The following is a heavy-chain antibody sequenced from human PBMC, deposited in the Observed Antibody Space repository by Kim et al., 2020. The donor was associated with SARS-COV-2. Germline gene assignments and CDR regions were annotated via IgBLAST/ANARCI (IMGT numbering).Heavy chain of an antibody. D-gene: IGHD6-19*01. Sequence: SETLSLTCVVSGASISSGYWWTWVRQPPGKGLEWIGEIHHSGSTTYNPSLKSRVTFSMDWSKNQFSLNVASVTAADTAVYYCAVSIGWYRLDYWGQGTLVTVSS. V-gene: IGHV4-4*02. CDR2: IHHSGST. CDR1: GASISSGYW. J-gene: IGHJ4*02. CDR3: AVSIGWYRLDY.